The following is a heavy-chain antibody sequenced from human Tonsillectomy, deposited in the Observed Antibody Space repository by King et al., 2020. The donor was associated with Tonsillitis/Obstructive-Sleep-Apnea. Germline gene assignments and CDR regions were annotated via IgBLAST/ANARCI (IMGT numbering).Heavy chain of an antibody. D-gene: IGHD4-17*01. Sequence: QVQLQESGPGLVKPSETLSLTCTVSGGSISSYYWSWIRQPPGKGLEWIGYIYYSGSTNYNPSLKSRVTISVDTSKNQFSLKLSSVTAADTAVYSCARGLTTIGRYYSYYMDVWGKGTTVTVSS. V-gene: IGHV4-59*01. CDR3: ARGLTTIGRYYSYYMDV. CDR1: GGSISSYY. J-gene: IGHJ6*03. CDR2: IYYSGST.